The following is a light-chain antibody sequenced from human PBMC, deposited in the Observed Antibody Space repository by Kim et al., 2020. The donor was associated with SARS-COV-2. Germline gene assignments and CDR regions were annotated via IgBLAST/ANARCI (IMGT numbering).Light chain of an antibody. Sequence: ERVMTQSPATLSVSPGERVTLSCRASQSVNRNLGWYQVKPGQAPRLLIYGASTRATGIPARFSGSGSGAEFTLTISSLQSEDFAVYYCQQCDIFPWTFGPGTKVDIK. CDR2: GAS. V-gene: IGKV3-15*01. J-gene: IGKJ2*01. CDR3: QQCDIFPWT. CDR1: QSVNRN.